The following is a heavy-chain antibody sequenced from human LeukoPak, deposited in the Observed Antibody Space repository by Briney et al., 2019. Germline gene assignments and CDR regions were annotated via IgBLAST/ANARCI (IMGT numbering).Heavy chain of an antibody. CDR1: GYTFTSYD. CDR2: MNPNSGNT. D-gene: IGHD3-22*01. Sequence: ASVKVSCKASGYTFTSYDINWVRQATGQGLEWMGWMNPNSGNTGYAQKFQGRVTMTRNTSISTAYMELSSLTSEDTAVYYCAREGLSGYNYVYAFDIWGQGTMVTVSS. V-gene: IGHV1-8*02. J-gene: IGHJ3*02. CDR3: AREGLSGYNYVYAFDI.